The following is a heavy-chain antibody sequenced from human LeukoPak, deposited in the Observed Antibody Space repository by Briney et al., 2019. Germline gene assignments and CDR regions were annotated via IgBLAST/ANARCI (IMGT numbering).Heavy chain of an antibody. Sequence: GGSLRLSCAASGFIFSSYAMSWVRQAPGKGLEWVSAISGSGGSTYYADSVKGRFTISRDNAKNSLYLQMNSLRAEDTALYYCAKTAGGMDVWGQGTTVTVSS. D-gene: IGHD6-13*01. CDR2: ISGSGGST. V-gene: IGHV3-23*01. CDR1: GFIFSSYA. J-gene: IGHJ6*02. CDR3: AKTAGGMDV.